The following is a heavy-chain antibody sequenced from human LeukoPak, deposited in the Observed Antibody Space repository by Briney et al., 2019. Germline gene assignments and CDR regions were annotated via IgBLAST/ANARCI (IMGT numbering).Heavy chain of an antibody. J-gene: IGHJ6*03. CDR3: ARFEYSSSSGIYYYMDV. V-gene: IGHV4-59*12. CDR1: GGSFSTYY. Sequence: SETLSLTCTVSGGSFSTYYWTWIRQPPGKGLEWIGNVYYSGTTNYNPSLKSRLTISVDTSKNQFSLKLSSVTAADTAVYYCARFEYSSSSGIYYYMDVWGKGTTVTVSS. D-gene: IGHD6-6*01. CDR2: VYYSGTT.